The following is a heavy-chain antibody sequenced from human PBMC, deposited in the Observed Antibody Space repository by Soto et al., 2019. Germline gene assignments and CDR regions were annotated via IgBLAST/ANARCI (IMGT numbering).Heavy chain of an antibody. CDR2: INAGNGNT. J-gene: IGHJ5*02. Sequence: PLKVSCKASGYAFTSYAMHWLRQTPGQRLEWMGWINAGNGNTKYSQKFQGRVTITRDTSASTAYMELSSLRSEDTAVYYCARGLGVWFGELYWFDPWGQGTLVTVPQ. CDR1: GYAFTSYA. CDR3: ARGLGVWFGELYWFDP. D-gene: IGHD3-10*01. V-gene: IGHV1-3*01.